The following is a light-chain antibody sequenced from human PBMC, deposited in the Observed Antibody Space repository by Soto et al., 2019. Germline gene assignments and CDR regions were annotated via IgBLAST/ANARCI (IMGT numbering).Light chain of an antibody. CDR1: QSIGNS. CDR3: LRYNDWTEYT. V-gene: IGKV3-15*01. CDR2: GAS. Sequence: EVVMTQSPATLSVSPGEGATLSCRTSQSIGNSLAWYQQKPGQAPRLLIYGASTRVTGIPARFSGSGSGADFTLTIASLQSEDFAVYYWLRYNDWTEYTFGQGTKLEIK. J-gene: IGKJ2*01.